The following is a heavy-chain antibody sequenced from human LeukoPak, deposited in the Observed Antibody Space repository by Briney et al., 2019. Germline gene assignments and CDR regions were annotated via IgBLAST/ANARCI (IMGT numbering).Heavy chain of an antibody. CDR2: MSFDGVTT. Sequence: PGGSLRLSCAASESTFRNFAMHWVRQTPDKGLEWVALMSFDGVTTYYADSVRGRFTISRDNSKNTLFLQMNSLRGEDTAVYYCAREYSDSYGVIGHFDSWGQGTLVPVSS. D-gene: IGHD2-21*01. V-gene: IGHV3-30-3*01. J-gene: IGHJ4*02. CDR1: ESTFRNFA. CDR3: AREYSDSYGVIGHFDS.